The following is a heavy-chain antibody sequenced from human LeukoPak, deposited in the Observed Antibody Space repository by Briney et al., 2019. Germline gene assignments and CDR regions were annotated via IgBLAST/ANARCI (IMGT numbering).Heavy chain of an antibody. CDR3: AKVVTGYCSTTSCPFDS. Sequence: GGSLRLSCAASGSTFSTYGMDWVRQAPGKGLEWVAYIRYDGSNKNYADSVKGRFTISRDNSKNTLYLQMSSLRAEDTAVYYCAKVVTGYCSTTSCPFDSWGQGTLVTVSS. CDR2: IRYDGSNK. D-gene: IGHD2-2*01. V-gene: IGHV3-30*02. J-gene: IGHJ4*02. CDR1: GSTFSTYG.